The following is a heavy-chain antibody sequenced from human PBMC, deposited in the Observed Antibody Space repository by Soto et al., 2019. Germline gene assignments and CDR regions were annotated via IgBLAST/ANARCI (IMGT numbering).Heavy chain of an antibody. CDR3: ARGQDR. CDR1: GGSISSGGYS. CDR2: IYHSGST. Sequence: SETLSLTCAVSGGSISSGGYSWSWIRQPPGKSLEWIGYIYHSGSTYYNPSLKSRVTISVDSSKNHLSLMLSSVTAADTAVYYCARGQDRWGQGTQVTVSS. V-gene: IGHV4-30-2*01. J-gene: IGHJ5*02.